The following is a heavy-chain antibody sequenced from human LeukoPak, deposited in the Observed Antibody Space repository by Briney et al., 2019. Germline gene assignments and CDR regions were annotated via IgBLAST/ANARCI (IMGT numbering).Heavy chain of an antibody. V-gene: IGHV3-21*04. Sequence: PGGSLRLSCVASGFTFSSFTMTWVRQAPGKGLEWVSSISGNSLSTFYVDSVKGRFTISRDNAKNSLSLQMNSLSAEDTAVYYCARDQEAYYMDVWGKGTTVTVSS. CDR1: GFTFSSFT. CDR2: ISGNSLST. J-gene: IGHJ6*03. CDR3: ARDQEAYYMDV.